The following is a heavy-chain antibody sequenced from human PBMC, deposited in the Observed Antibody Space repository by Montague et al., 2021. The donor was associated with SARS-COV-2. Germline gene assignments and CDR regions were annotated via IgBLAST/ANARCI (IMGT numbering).Heavy chain of an antibody. Sequence: SLRLSCAASGFTFSSYAMHWVRQVQGKGLVWVSRISSDGSGTTYADSVKGRFTISRDNAKNTLYLQMNSLRAEGTAVYYCARDTDSGSYWDAFDIWGQGTMVTVSS. J-gene: IGHJ3*02. CDR1: GFTFSSYA. D-gene: IGHD1-26*01. CDR3: ARDTDSGSYWDAFDI. V-gene: IGHV3-74*01. CDR2: ISSDGSGT.